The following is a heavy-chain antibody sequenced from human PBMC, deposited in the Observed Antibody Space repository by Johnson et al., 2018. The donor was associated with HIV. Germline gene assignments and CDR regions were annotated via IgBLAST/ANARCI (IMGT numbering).Heavy chain of an antibody. CDR3: TTDRATYDALDI. Sequence: VQLVESGGGLVKPGGSLRLSCAASGFTFSNDWMSWVRQAPGKGLEWVGRIKSKTDGGTTDYAAPVKGRFTISRDDSKNTLYLQMNSLKTEDTAVYYCTTDRATYDALDIWGQGTMVTVSS. D-gene: IGHD1-26*01. CDR1: GFTFSNDW. J-gene: IGHJ3*02. CDR2: IKSKTDGGTT. V-gene: IGHV3-15*01.